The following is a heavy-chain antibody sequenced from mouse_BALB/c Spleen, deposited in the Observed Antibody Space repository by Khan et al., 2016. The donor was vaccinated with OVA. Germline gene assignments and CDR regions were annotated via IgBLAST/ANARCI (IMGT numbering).Heavy chain of an antibody. D-gene: IGHD2-10*02. CDR3: ARDQYGNYFYAMDY. CDR2: IDPSDSET. J-gene: IGHJ4*01. CDR1: GYTFTSYW. Sequence: VQLKQPGAELVKPGAPVKLSCKASGYTFTSYWMNWVKQRPGRGLEWIGRIDPSDSETHYNQKFKDKATLTVDKSSSTAYIQLSSLTSEDSAVYYCARDQYGNYFYAMDYWGQGTSVTVSS. V-gene: IGHV1-69*02.